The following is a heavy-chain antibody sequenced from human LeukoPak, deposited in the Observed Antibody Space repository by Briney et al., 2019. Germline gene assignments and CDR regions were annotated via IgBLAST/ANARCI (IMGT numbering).Heavy chain of an antibody. V-gene: IGHV3-30-3*01. J-gene: IGHJ6*02. CDR2: VSYDGSNK. CDR3: ASVYLFPADYYFVRC. Sequence: GGSVRHLQAPSGFNLQKDAIQWLGQAPGKGLEWVAVVSYDGSNKDYADSVRGRFTISRDNSKNTLFLQMNSLRAEDTGVYYCASVYLFPADYYFVRCVGRR. D-gene: IGHD2-2*01. CDR1: GFNLQKDA.